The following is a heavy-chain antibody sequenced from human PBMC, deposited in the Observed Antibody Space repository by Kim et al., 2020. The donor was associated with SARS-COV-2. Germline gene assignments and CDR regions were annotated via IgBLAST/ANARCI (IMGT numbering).Heavy chain of an antibody. CDR1: GFTFDDYV. D-gene: IGHD6-13*01. CDR2: ISWNSGSI. J-gene: IGHJ6*03. CDR3: AKDMGYSSSWYGTSISPHMDV. Sequence: GGSLRLSCAASGFTFDDYVMHWVRQAPGKGLEWVSGISWNSGSIGYADSVKGRFTISRDNAKNSLYLQMNSLRAEDTALYYCAKDMGYSSSWYGTSISPHMDVWGKGTTVTVS. V-gene: IGHV3-9*01.